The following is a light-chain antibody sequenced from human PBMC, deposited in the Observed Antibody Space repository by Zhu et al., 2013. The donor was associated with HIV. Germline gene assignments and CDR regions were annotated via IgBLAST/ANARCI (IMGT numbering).Light chain of an antibody. Sequence: QSVLTQPPSASGTPGQRVTISCSGSSSNIGSNTVNWYQQLPGTAPKLLIYSNDQRPSRVPDRFSGSKSGTSASLAITGLQAEDEADYYCQSYDSSLSGSVFGGGTKLTVL. V-gene: IGLV1-44*01. CDR3: QSYDSSLSGSV. CDR1: SSNIGSNT. J-gene: IGLJ2*01. CDR2: SND.